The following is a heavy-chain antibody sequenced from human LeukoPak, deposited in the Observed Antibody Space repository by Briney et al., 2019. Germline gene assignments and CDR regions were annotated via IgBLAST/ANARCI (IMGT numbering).Heavy chain of an antibody. D-gene: IGHD6-19*01. CDR1: GGSISSSNW. CDR2: IYHSGST. V-gene: IGHV4-4*02. Sequence: SETLSLTCAVSGGSISSSNWWSWVRQPPGKGLEWIGEIYHSGSTNYNPSLKSRVTISVDTSKNQFSLKLSSVTAADTAVYYCARVSRYSSGWYPAFDIWGQGTMVTVSS. J-gene: IGHJ3*02. CDR3: ARVSRYSSGWYPAFDI.